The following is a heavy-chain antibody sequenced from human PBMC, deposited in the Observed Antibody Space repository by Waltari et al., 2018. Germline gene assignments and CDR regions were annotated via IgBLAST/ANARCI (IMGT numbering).Heavy chain of an antibody. CDR1: GGSISSSSYY. CDR3: ARSYYYGSGRPRSFDY. J-gene: IGHJ4*02. D-gene: IGHD3-10*01. CDR2: IYYSGST. Sequence: QLQLQESGPGLVKPSETLSLTCTVSGGSISSSSYYWGWLRQPPGKGREWIGSIYYSGSTDYNPALKSRVTISVDTSKNQFSLKLSSGTAADTAVYYCARSYYYGSGRPRSFDYWGQGTQVTVSS. V-gene: IGHV4-39*01.